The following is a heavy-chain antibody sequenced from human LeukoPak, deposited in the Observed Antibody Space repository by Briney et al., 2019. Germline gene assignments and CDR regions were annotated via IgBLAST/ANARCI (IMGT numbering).Heavy chain of an antibody. CDR3: ARQQWLDGAYYFDY. CDR2: ISTISSYI. J-gene: IGHJ4*02. V-gene: IGHV3-21*01. D-gene: IGHD6-19*01. Sequence: GGSLRLSCAASGFTFSGSTMNWVRQAPGKGLEWVSFISTISSYIYYADSVRGRFTISRDNAKNSLYLQMNSLRAEDTAVYYCARQQWLDGAYYFDYWGQGTLVTVSS. CDR1: GFTFSGST.